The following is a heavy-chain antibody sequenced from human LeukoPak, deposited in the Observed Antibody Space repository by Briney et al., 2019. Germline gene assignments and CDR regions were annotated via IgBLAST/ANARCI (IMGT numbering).Heavy chain of an antibody. J-gene: IGHJ4*02. D-gene: IGHD3-22*01. V-gene: IGHV4-61*09. CDR3: ARPFVHYDSRDHFDY. CDR1: GGSISSGTYC. Sequence: PSETLSLTCAVSGGSISSGTYCWSWIRQPAGKGPEWIGHIHPSGTTNYDPSLKSRVTISIDTSKNQFSLKLSSVTAADTAVYYCARPFVHYDSRDHFDYWGQGTLVTVSS. CDR2: IHPSGTT.